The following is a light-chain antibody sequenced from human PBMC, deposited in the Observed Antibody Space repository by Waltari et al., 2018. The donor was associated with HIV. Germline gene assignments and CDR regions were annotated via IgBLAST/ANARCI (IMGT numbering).Light chain of an antibody. Sequence: IVMTQSPDSLAVSLGERATINCKSSQSVLYSSNNKNYLAWYQQKAGQPPKLLIYWASTRESGVPDRFSGSGSGTDFTLTISSLQAEDVAVYYCQQYYSAPFTFGPGTKVDIK. CDR3: QQYYSAPFT. V-gene: IGKV4-1*01. CDR2: WAS. CDR1: QSVLYSSNNKNY. J-gene: IGKJ3*01.